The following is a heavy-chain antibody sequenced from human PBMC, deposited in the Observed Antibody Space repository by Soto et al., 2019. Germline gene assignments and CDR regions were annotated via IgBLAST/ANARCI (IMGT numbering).Heavy chain of an antibody. J-gene: IGHJ5*02. V-gene: IGHV4-31*03. D-gene: IGHD1-7*01. Sequence: SETLSLTCTVSGGSISSGGYYWSWIRQHPGKGLEWIGHIYHSGSTYYNPSLKSRVTISVDTSKNQFSLKLSSVTAADTAVYYCARAGYNWNYLWFDPWGQGTLVTVSS. CDR1: GGSISSGGYY. CDR3: ARAGYNWNYLWFDP. CDR2: IYHSGST.